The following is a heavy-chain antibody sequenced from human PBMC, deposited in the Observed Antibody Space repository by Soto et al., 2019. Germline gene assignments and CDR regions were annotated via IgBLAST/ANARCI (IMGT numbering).Heavy chain of an antibody. V-gene: IGHV3-30*04. J-gene: IGHJ4*02. Sequence: PGGSLRLSCAASGFTFSSYAMHWVRQAPGKGLEWVAVISNDGSNKYYADSVKGRFTISRDNSKNTLYLQMNSLRAEDTAVYYCAKDAYGGYPAYYFDYWGQGTLVTVSS. D-gene: IGHD5-12*01. CDR1: GFTFSSYA. CDR3: AKDAYGGYPAYYFDY. CDR2: ISNDGSNK.